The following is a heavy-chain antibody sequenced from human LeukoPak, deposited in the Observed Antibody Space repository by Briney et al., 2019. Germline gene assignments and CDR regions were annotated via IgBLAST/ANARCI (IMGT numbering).Heavy chain of an antibody. CDR2: IYPGDSDT. V-gene: IGHV5-51*01. CDR1: EYSFTSYW. Sequence: GESLKISCKGSEYSFTSYWIGWVRQMPGKGLEWMGIIYPGDSDTRYSLSFQGQVTISVDKSISTAYLQWSSLKASDTAMYYCARDGAAAGEADFDYWGQGTLVTVSS. D-gene: IGHD6-13*01. CDR3: ARDGAAAGEADFDY. J-gene: IGHJ4*02.